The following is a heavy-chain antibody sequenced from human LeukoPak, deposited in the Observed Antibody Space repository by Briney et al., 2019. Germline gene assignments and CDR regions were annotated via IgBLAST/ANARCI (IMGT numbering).Heavy chain of an antibody. CDR3: ARVRSSSWYGGYDY. Sequence: GGSLRLSCAASGFTFSSYAMFWVRQAPGKGLEYVSAISHNGDTTYYANSVKGRFTISRDNSKNTLYLQMGSLRAEDMAVYYCARVRSSSWYGGYDYWGQGTLVTVSS. CDR1: GFTFSSYA. D-gene: IGHD6-13*01. CDR2: ISHNGDTT. V-gene: IGHV3-64*01. J-gene: IGHJ4*02.